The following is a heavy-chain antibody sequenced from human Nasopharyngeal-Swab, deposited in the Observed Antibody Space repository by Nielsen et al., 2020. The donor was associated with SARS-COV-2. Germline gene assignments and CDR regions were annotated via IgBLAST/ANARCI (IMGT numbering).Heavy chain of an antibody. CDR1: GYSISSGYY. CDR3: ARDLLWFGEFPYGMDV. Sequence: GSLRLSCAVSGYSISSGYYWGWIRQPPGKGLEWIGSIYHSGSTYYNPSLKSRVTISVDTSKNQFSLKLSSVTAADTAVYYCARDLLWFGEFPYGMDVWGQGTTVTVSS. CDR2: IYHSGST. D-gene: IGHD3-10*01. V-gene: IGHV4-38-2*02. J-gene: IGHJ6*02.